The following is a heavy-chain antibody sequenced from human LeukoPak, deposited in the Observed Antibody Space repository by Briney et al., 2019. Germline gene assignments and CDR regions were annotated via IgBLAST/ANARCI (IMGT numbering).Heavy chain of an antibody. CDR2: IIPILGIA. J-gene: IGHJ6*02. Sequence: GASVKVSCKASGGTFSSYAISWVRQAPGQGLEWMGRIIPILGIANYAQKLQGRVTMTTDTSTSTAYMELRSLRSDDTAVYYCARDAAAAYWDYYYYYGMDVWGQGTTVTVSS. CDR3: ARDAAAAYWDYYYYYGMDV. CDR1: GGTFSSYA. D-gene: IGHD2-2*01. V-gene: IGHV1-69*04.